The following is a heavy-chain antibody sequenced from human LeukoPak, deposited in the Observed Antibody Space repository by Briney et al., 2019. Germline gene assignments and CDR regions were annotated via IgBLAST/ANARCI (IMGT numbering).Heavy chain of an antibody. V-gene: IGHV3-23*01. D-gene: IGHD3-22*01. J-gene: IGHJ4*02. CDR2: ISGSGGST. CDR3: AKAPGIVVVIFDY. CDR1: GFTFSSYA. Sequence: GGTLRLSCAASGFTFSSYAMSWVRQAPGKGLEWVSAISGSGGSTYYADSVKGRFTISRDNSKNTLYLQVNSLRAEDTAVYYCAKAPGIVVVIFDYWGQGTLVTVSS.